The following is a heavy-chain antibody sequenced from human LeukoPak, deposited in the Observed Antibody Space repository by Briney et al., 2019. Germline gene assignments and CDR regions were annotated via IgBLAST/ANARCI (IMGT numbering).Heavy chain of an antibody. CDR1: GYSISSGYY. D-gene: IGHD1-14*01. V-gene: IGHV4-38-2*02. CDR2: IYHSGST. Sequence: SETLSLTCTVSGYSISSGYYWGWIRQPPGKGLEWIGSIYHSGSTYYNPSLKSRVTISVDTSKNQFSLKLSSVTAADTAVYYCARSRYYYYYYMDVWGKGTTVTVSS. CDR3: ARSRYYYYYYMDV. J-gene: IGHJ6*03.